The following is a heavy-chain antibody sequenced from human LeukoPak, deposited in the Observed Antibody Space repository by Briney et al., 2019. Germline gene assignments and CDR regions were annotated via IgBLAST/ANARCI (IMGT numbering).Heavy chain of an antibody. D-gene: IGHD2-2*01. CDR3: AREPGGVPADLDY. Sequence: PGGSLRLSCEVSGFTFSRSAMNWVRQAPGKGLEWVSSISSSSSYIYYADSVKGRFTISRDNAKNSLYLQMNSLRAEDTAVYYCAREPGGVPADLDYWGQGTLVTVSS. J-gene: IGHJ4*02. CDR1: GFTFSRSA. V-gene: IGHV3-21*01. CDR2: ISSSSSYI.